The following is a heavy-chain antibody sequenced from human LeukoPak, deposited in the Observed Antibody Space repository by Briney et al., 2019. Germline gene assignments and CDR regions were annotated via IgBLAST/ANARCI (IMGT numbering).Heavy chain of an antibody. CDR3: ARSGRGTYYYFDL. J-gene: IGHJ4*02. CDR2: INPSGGST. CDR1: GYTLTSYY. D-gene: IGHD5-12*01. Sequence: GASVKVSCKASGYTLTSYYMHWVRQAPGQGLEWMGIINPSGGSTSYAQKFLGRVSMTADTATSTAYMELRSLTSDDTAMYYCARSGRGTYYYFDLWGQGTLVTVSS. V-gene: IGHV1-46*01.